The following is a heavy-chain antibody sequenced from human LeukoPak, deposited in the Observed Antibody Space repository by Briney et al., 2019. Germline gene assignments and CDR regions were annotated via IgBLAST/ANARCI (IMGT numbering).Heavy chain of an antibody. CDR3: AKKWSRRDGYNVDY. CDR1: GFTFSSYG. CDR2: ISYDGSNK. V-gene: IGHV3-30*18. Sequence: PGRSLRLSCAAPGFTFSSYGMHWVRQAPGKGLEWVAVISYDGSNKYYADSVKGRFTISRDNSKNTLYLQMNSLRAEDTAVYYCAKKWSRRDGYNVDYWGQGTLVTVSS. D-gene: IGHD5-24*01. J-gene: IGHJ4*02.